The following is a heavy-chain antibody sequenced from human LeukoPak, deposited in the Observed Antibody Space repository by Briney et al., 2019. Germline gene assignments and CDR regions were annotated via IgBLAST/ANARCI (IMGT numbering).Heavy chain of an antibody. CDR2: ISAYNGNT. V-gene: IGHV1-18*01. CDR1: GYTFTSYG. Sequence: ASVKVSCKASGYTFTSYGISWVRQAPGQGLEWMGWISAYNGNTDYAQKLQGRVTMTTDTSTSTAYMELRSLRSDDTAVYYCARDTGGGYSGYPPFDYWGQGTLVTVSS. CDR3: ARDTGGGYSGYPPFDY. D-gene: IGHD5-12*01. J-gene: IGHJ4*02.